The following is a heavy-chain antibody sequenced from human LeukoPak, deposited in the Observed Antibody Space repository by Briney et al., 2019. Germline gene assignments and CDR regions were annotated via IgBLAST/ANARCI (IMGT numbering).Heavy chain of an antibody. Sequence: GGSLRLSCAASGFTFSSYSMNWVSQAPGKGLEWVSSISSSSSYIYYADSVKGRFTISRDNAKNSLYLQMNSLRAEDTAVYYCARGWELRGSLGAFDIWGQGTMVTVSS. CDR2: ISSSSSYI. CDR1: GFTFSSYS. CDR3: ARGWELRGSLGAFDI. D-gene: IGHD1-26*01. J-gene: IGHJ3*02. V-gene: IGHV3-21*01.